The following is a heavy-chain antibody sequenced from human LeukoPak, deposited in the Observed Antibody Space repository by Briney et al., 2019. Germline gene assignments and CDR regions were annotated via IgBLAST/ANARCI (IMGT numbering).Heavy chain of an antibody. CDR1: GFTFSSYW. CDR2: IKQDGSEK. J-gene: IGHJ6*03. Sequence: PGGSLRLSCAASGFTFSSYWMSWVRQAPGKGLEWVANIKQDGSEKYYVDSVKGRFTISRDNAKNSLYLQMNSLRAEDTAVYYCARDMATRRYYYMDVWGKGTTVTVSS. CDR3: ARDMATRRYYYMDV. V-gene: IGHV3-7*01. D-gene: IGHD3-10*01.